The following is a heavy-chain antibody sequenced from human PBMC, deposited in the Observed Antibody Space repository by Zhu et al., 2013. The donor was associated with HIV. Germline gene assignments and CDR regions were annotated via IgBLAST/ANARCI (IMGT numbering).Heavy chain of an antibody. CDR2: MNPNSGNT. Sequence: QVQLVQSGAEVKKPGASVKVSCKASGYTFTSYDINWVRQATGQGLEWMGWMNPNSGNTGYAQKFQGRVTMTRSTSVSTAYMELSSLRSEDTAIYYCARGSRGSPHSLRDYWGQGTLVTVSS. V-gene: IGHV1-8*01. J-gene: IGHJ4*02. D-gene: IGHD3-10*01. CDR3: ARGSRGSPHSLRDY. CDR1: GYTFTSYD.